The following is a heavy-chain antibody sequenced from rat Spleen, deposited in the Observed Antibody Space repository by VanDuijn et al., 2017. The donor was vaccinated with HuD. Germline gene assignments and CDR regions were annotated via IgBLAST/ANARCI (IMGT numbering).Heavy chain of an antibody. CDR3: ATDGYYDGTYYSVYVMDA. CDR1: GYTFTSYD. J-gene: IGHJ4*01. D-gene: IGHD1-12*02. V-gene: IGHV1-57*01. CDR2: INTGSGGT. Sequence: QVQLQQSGAELAKPGSSVKISCKASGYTFTSYDISWIKQTTGQGLEYIGYINTGSGGTYYNEKFKGKATLTVDKSSSTAFMQLSSLTPEDSATYYCATDGYYDGTYYSVYVMDAWGQGASVTVSS.